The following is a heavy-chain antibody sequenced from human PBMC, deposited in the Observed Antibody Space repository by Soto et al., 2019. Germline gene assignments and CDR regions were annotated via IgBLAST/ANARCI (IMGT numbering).Heavy chain of an antibody. V-gene: IGHV4-34*01. CDR3: ARGHSTSGYDS. CDR2: IHHSGST. D-gene: IGHD6-6*01. CDR1: GASFSGYY. Sequence: SETLSLTCSVYGASFSGYYWSWIRQSPGKGLEWIGEIHHSGSTHYNPSLKSRLTFSIDESQSQFYMMLTSVTAADTALYFCARGHSTSGYDSWGQGSLVTVS. J-gene: IGHJ4*02.